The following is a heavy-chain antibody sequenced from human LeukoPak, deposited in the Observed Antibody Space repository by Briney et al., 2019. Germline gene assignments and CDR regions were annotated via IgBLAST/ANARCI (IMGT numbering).Heavy chain of an antibody. CDR3: ARAGGAWSTTHYYYYMDV. Sequence: GGSLRLSCAASGFPFSGYPMYWVRQRPGKGLEWVAFISYVEGDVLYADSVEGRFTISRDDSKNTLYLQMNSLRPEDSAIFYCARAGGAWSTTHYYYYMDVWGNGTTVTVS. J-gene: IGHJ6*03. V-gene: IGHV3-30*01. D-gene: IGHD1-1*01. CDR1: GFPFSGYP. CDR2: ISYVEGDV.